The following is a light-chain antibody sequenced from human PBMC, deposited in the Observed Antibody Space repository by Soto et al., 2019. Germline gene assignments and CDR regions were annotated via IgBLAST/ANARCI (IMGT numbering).Light chain of an antibody. CDR1: QSISSY. CDR2: AAS. V-gene: IGKV1-39*01. J-gene: IGKJ4*01. CDR3: QQSSSTVLT. Sequence: DIQMTQSPSSLSASVGDRVTITCRASQSISSYLTWYQQKPGKAPKLLIYAASSLQGGVPSRFSGSGSGTDFTLTISSLQREDCAIYDCQQSSSTVLTFGGGTKVEIK.